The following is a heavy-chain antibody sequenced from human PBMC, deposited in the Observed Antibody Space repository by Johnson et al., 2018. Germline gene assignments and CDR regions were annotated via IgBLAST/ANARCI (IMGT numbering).Heavy chain of an antibody. V-gene: IGHV3-33*01. J-gene: IGHJ1*01. Sequence: QVQLVESGGGVVQPGRSLRLSCVASGFTFSSYGMHWVRQAPGKGLEWVAVIWFDGSIKYYGDSVKGRFTISRDNSKNTLYLQMNSLRAEDTAVYYWARGEVTMTTMHHWGQGTLVTVSS. D-gene: IGHD4-17*01. CDR3: ARGEVTMTTMHH. CDR1: GFTFSSYG. CDR2: IWFDGSIK.